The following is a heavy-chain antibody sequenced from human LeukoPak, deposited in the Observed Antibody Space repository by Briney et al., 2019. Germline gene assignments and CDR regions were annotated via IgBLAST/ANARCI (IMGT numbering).Heavy chain of an antibody. CDR1: GFTFSSYG. Sequence: GGSLRLSCAASGFTFSSYGMHWVRQAPGKGLEWVAVISYDGSNKYYADSVKGRFTISRDNSKNTLYLQMNSLRAEDTAVYYCAREVGRWLQLESFFDYWGQGTLVTVSS. CDR2: ISYDGSNK. CDR3: AREVGRWLQLESFFDY. D-gene: IGHD5-24*01. V-gene: IGHV3-30*03. J-gene: IGHJ4*02.